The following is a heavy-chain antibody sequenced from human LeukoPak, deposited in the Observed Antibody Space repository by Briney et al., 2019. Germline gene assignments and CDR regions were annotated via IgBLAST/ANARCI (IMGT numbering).Heavy chain of an antibody. CDR1: GYTFTGYY. V-gene: IGHV1-2*02. Sequence: ASVKVSCKASGYTFTGYYMHWVRHAPGQGLEWIGWINPNSGGTNYAQKFQGRVTMTRDTSISTAYMELSRLRSDDTAVYYCRTDRYGDYGDYIDYWGQGTLVTVSS. CDR2: INPNSGGT. J-gene: IGHJ4*02. D-gene: IGHD4-17*01. CDR3: RTDRYGDYGDYIDY.